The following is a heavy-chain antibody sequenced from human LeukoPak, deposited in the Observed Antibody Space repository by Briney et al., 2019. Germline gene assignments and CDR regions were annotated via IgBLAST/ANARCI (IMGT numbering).Heavy chain of an antibody. D-gene: IGHD2-2*01. CDR3: ARGYQLVGSSIWFDP. Sequence: PSETLSLTCTVSGGSISSGDYYWSWIRQPPGKGLEWIGYIYHSGSTYYNPSLKSRVTLSVDTSKNQFSLKLSSVTAADTAVYYCARGYQLVGSSIWFDPWGQGTLVTVSS. J-gene: IGHJ5*02. CDR1: GGSISSGDYY. CDR2: IYHSGST. V-gene: IGHV4-30-2*01.